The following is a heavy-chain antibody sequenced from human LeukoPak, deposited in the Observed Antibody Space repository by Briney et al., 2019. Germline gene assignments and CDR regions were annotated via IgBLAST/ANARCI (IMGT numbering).Heavy chain of an antibody. CDR1: GASISGYY. Sequence: TSETLSLTCTVSGASISGYYWSWLRQPPGKGLEWIGYIYYSVNTNYNPSLKSRVTISADTSKSQFSLELSSVTAADTAVYFCARHLSSSWQFDYWGQGTLVTVSS. V-gene: IGHV4-59*08. D-gene: IGHD6-13*01. CDR2: IYYSVNT. J-gene: IGHJ4*02. CDR3: ARHLSSSWQFDY.